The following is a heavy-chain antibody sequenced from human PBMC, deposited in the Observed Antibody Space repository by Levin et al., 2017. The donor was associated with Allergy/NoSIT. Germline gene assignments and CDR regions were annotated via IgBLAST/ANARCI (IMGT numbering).Heavy chain of an antibody. CDR3: ASSRDGYGRHHFDM. V-gene: IGHV3-11*03. CDR2: ISSTSSYK. CDR1: GFTFSDYY. Sequence: GESLKISCGGSGFTFSDYYMSWIRQAPGKGLEWVAYISSTSSYKNYADSVKGLFCISRDNATNSLFLRMSSLRPEDTGLYFCASSRDGYGRHHFDMWGQGTMVTV. J-gene: IGHJ3*02. D-gene: IGHD5-24*01.